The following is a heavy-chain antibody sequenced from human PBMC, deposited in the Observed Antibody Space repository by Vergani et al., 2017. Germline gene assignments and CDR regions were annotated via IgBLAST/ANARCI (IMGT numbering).Heavy chain of an antibody. V-gene: IGHV4-59*01. CDR3: ARGRSSGYYSDY. CDR2: IYYSGST. J-gene: IGHJ4*02. CDR1: GGSISSYY. D-gene: IGHD3-22*01. Sequence: QVQLQESGPGLVKPSETLSLTCTVSGGSISSYYWSWIRQPPGKGLEWIGYIYYSGSTNYNPSLKSRVTTSVDTSKNQFSLKLSSVTAADTAVYYCARGRSSGYYSDYWGQGTLVTVSS.